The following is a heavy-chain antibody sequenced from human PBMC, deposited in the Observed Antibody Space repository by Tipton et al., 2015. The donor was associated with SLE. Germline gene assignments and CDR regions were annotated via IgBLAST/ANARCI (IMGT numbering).Heavy chain of an antibody. J-gene: IGHJ3*02. D-gene: IGHD6-6*01. CDR3: ARPEYSSSSGPGDDAFDI. V-gene: IGHV5-10-1*01. CDR1: GYSFTSYW. Sequence: QLVQSGAEVKKPGESLKISCKGSGYSFTSYWISWVRQMPGKGLEWMGRIDPSDSYTNYSPSFQGHVTISADKSISTAYLQWSSLKASDTAMYYCARPEYSSSSGPGDDAFDIWGQGTMVTVSS. CDR2: IDPSDSYT.